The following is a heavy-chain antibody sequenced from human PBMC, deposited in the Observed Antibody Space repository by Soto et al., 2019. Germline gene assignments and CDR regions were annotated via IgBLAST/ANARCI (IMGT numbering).Heavy chain of an antibody. CDR1: GFTISGHW. J-gene: IGHJ5*02. CDR3: ARGYGVTYGCFDP. Sequence: EVQLVESGGGLVQPGGSLRLSCAASGFTISGHWMHWVRQVPGKGLVWVSRINSEGSNTSYADSVKGRFIISRDNAKNTQILQIHSLGAEDAAVYYCARGYGVTYGCFDPWGQGTLVTVSS. CDR2: INSEGSNT. V-gene: IGHV3-74*01. D-gene: IGHD2-8*01.